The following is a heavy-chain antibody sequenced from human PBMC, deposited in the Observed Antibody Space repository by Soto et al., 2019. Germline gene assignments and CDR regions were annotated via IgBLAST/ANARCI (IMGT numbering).Heavy chain of an antibody. CDR2: ISYDGSNK. CDR3: ARHDYGDYVAYYYYGMDV. CDR1: GFTFSSYA. Sequence: PGGSLRLSCAASGFTFSSYAMHWVRQAPGKGLEWVAVISYDGSNKYYADSVKGRFTISRDNSKNTLYLQMNSLRAEDTAVYYCARHDYGDYVAYYYYGMDVWGQGTTVTVSS. V-gene: IGHV3-30-3*01. D-gene: IGHD4-17*01. J-gene: IGHJ6*02.